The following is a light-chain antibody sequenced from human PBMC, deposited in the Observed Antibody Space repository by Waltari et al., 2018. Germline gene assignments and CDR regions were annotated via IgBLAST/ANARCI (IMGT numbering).Light chain of an antibody. CDR3: MQARQTPWT. CDR1: QSLLHSNGYNY. J-gene: IGKJ1*01. V-gene: IGKV2-28*01. CDR2: LGS. Sequence: DIVMTQSPLSLPVTPGEPASISCRSSQSLLHSNGYNYLDWYLQKPGQSPQLLIYLGSNRASGVPDRFSGSGAGTDCTLKISRVEAEDVGVYYCMQARQTPWTFGQGTKVEIK.